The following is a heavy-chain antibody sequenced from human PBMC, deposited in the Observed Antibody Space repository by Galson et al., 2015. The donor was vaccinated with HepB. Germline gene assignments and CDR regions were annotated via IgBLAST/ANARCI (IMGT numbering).Heavy chain of an antibody. J-gene: IGHJ4*02. CDR1: GFTFSDYY. CDR2: ISSSTIYT. Sequence: SLRLSCAASGFTFSDYYMSWIRQVPGKGLEWISYISSSTIYTNYADSVKGRFTISRDNVKNSMYLQINSLRAEDTAVYYCARVADSDYGDHSHFDYWGQGTLVTVSS. D-gene: IGHD4-17*01. CDR3: ARVADSDYGDHSHFDY. V-gene: IGHV3-11*06.